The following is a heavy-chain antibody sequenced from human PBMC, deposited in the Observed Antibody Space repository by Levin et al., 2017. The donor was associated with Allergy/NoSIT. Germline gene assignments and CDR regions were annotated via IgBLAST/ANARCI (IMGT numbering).Heavy chain of an antibody. V-gene: IGHV3-49*03. CDR1: GFIFGDYA. D-gene: IGHD4-23*01. CDR2: IRSLPYGGTS. J-gene: IGHJ1*01. Sequence: GGSLRLSCSASGFIFGDYAMNWFRQAPGKGLEWIGFIRSLPYGGTSQYAAAVRGRFIISRDDSTNMAHLHMNSLKTEATALYYCAREDYGGNSVHCKHWGQGTPVTVSS. CDR3: AREDYGGNSVHCKH.